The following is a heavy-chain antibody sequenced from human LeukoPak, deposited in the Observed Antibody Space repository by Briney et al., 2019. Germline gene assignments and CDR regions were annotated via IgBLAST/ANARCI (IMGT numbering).Heavy chain of an antibody. CDR3: ARHRDYYDSSGYYNPHAFDI. D-gene: IGHD3-22*01. Sequence: SSETLSLTCTVSGGSISSSSYYWGWLRQPPGKGLEWIGSIYYSGSTYYNPSLKSRVTISVDTSKNQFSLKLSSVTAADTAVYYCARHRDYYDSSGYYNPHAFDIWGQGTMVTVSS. CDR1: GGSISSSSYY. V-gene: IGHV4-39*01. J-gene: IGHJ3*02. CDR2: IYYSGST.